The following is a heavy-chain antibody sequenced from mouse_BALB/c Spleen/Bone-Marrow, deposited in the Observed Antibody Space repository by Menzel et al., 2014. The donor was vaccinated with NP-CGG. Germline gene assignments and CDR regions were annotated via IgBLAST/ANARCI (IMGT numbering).Heavy chain of an antibody. D-gene: IGHD2-2*01. Sequence: VQLKQSGPDLVKPSQSLSLICTVTGYSITSGYSWHWIRQFPGNKLEWMGYIHYSGSTNYNPSLKSRISITRDTSKNQFFLQLISVTTEDTATYYCARGENYGYDGFAYWGQGTLSLSLQ. V-gene: IGHV3-1*02. J-gene: IGHJ3*01. CDR1: GYSITSGYS. CDR3: ARGENYGYDGFAY. CDR2: IHYSGST.